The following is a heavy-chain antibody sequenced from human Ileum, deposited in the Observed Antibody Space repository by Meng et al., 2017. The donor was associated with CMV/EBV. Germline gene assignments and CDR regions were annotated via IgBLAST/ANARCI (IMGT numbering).Heavy chain of an antibody. CDR2: VNPDETTT. CDR3: VRSGGTLDY. J-gene: IGHJ4*02. V-gene: IGHV3-74*01. D-gene: IGHD2-8*02. Sequence: EVQLVESGGGLVQPGVSLRLSCAASGFPVSSYWMHGVRQDPGRGLVCVSQVNPDETTTAYADSVKGRFTISRDNAKNTLYLQMNSLRAEDTAVYYCVRSGGTLDYWGQGTLVTVSS. CDR1: GFPVSSYW.